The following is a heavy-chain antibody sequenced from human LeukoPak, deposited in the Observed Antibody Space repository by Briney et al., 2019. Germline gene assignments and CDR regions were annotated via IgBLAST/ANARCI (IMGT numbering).Heavy chain of an antibody. CDR1: GGSISSGDYY. Sequence: SETLSLTCTVSGGSISSGDYYWSWIRQPPRKGLEWIAYMYYSGSTYYNPSLKSRVTMSADTSKNQLSLKLSSVTAADTAVYYCARPYYYDSRIDPWGQGILVTVSS. J-gene: IGHJ5*02. V-gene: IGHV4-30-4*01. CDR3: ARPYYYDSRIDP. D-gene: IGHD3-22*01. CDR2: MYYSGST.